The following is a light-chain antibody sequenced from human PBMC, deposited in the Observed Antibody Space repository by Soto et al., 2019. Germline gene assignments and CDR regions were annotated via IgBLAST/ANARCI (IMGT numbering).Light chain of an antibody. V-gene: IGKV1-5*03. Sequence: DIQMTQSPSTLSASVGDRITITCRASQSINTWLAWYQQKPGEAPKLLIYEVSTLERGVPSRFSGSGSGTEFTLTISRLQPDDFATFYCHQYKTYSRTFGQGTKVEVK. CDR3: HQYKTYSRT. J-gene: IGKJ1*01. CDR1: QSINTW. CDR2: EVS.